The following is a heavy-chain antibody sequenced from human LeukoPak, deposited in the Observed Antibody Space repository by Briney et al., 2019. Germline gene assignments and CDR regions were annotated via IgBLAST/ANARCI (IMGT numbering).Heavy chain of an antibody. CDR2: IFHSGNT. Sequence: PSQTLSLTCTVSGGSISSGDYYWSWIRQPPGKGLEWIGSIFHSGNTYYNPSLKSRVTISVDTSKNQFSLKLSSVTAADTAVYYCARQVSWAIFGGNWFDPWGQGTLVTVSS. CDR3: ARQVSWAIFGGNWFDP. D-gene: IGHD3-3*01. V-gene: IGHV4-30-2*03. J-gene: IGHJ5*02. CDR1: GGSISSGDYY.